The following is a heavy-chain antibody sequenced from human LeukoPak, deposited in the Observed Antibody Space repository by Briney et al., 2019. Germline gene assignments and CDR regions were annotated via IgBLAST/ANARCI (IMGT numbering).Heavy chain of an antibody. V-gene: IGHV1-69*04. CDR3: ARARTGTTGDY. Sequence: SVKVSCKASGGTFSSYAISWVRQAPGQGLEWMGRIIPILGIANYAQKFQGRVTITADKSTSTAYMELSSLRSEDTAVYYCARARTGTTGDYWGQRTLVTVSS. D-gene: IGHD1-1*01. CDR1: GGTFSSYA. J-gene: IGHJ4*02. CDR2: IIPILGIA.